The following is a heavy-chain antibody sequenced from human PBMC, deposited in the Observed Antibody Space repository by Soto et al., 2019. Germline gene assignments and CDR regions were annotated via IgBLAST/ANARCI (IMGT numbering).Heavy chain of an antibody. D-gene: IGHD4-17*01. Sequence: EVKLVESGGGLVQPGRSLRLSCAASGFTFDDYAMHWVRQAPGKGLEWVAGISWNSGSIGYADSVKGRFTISRDNAKNSLYLQMNSLRAEDTALYDCAKGTYGDYEYYFDYWGQGTLVTVSS. V-gene: IGHV3-9*01. J-gene: IGHJ4*02. CDR3: AKGTYGDYEYYFDY. CDR1: GFTFDDYA. CDR2: ISWNSGSI.